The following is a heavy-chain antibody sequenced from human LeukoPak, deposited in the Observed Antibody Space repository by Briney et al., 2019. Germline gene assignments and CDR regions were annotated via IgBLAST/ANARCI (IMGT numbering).Heavy chain of an antibody. J-gene: IGHJ4*02. CDR1: GFTFSSYA. CDR2: ISSSGGST. CDR3: VKSPSGWFDY. D-gene: IGHD6-19*01. Sequence: GGSLRPSCSASGFTFSSYAMHWVRQAPGRGLGYVSAISSSGGSTYYADSVKGRFTISRDNSKNTLYLQMSSLRAEDTAVYYCVKSPSGWFDYWGQGTLVTVSS. V-gene: IGHV3-64D*06.